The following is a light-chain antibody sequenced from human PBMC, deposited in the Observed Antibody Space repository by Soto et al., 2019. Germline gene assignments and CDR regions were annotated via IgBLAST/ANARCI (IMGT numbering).Light chain of an antibody. Sequence: QAVVTQPASVSGSPGQSITISCTGTSSDVGGYNYVSWYQQHPGKAPKLMIYEVSHRPSGVSDRFSGSKSGNTASLTISGLQAEDEADYYCSSYTTSSTLVVFGGGTKLTVL. CDR1: SSDVGGYNY. CDR3: SSYTTSSTLVV. CDR2: EVS. J-gene: IGLJ2*01. V-gene: IGLV2-14*01.